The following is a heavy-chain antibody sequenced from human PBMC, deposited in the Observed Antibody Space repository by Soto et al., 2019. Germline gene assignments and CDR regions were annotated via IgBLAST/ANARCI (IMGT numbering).Heavy chain of an antibody. CDR3: AKDGYYDFPLDY. CDR2: ISGSGGRT. CDR1: GFTFTAYD. V-gene: IGHV3-23*01. D-gene: IGHD3-3*01. Sequence: VELLASGGGAVQPGGSLRLSCAVSGFTFTAYDMTWVRQAPGKGLEWVSSISGSGGRTYYADSVKGRFTISRDNSKNTLYLQMNSLRAEDTAVYYCAKDGYYDFPLDYWGQGTLVTVSS. J-gene: IGHJ4*02.